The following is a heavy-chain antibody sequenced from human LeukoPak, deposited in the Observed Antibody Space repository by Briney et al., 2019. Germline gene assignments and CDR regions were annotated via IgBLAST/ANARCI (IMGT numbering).Heavy chain of an antibody. J-gene: IGHJ4*02. CDR3: ARERYGNYN. Sequence: QTGGSLRLSCAASGFTFSSFWRIWVRQAPGKGLEWVANIKEDGSVKNYVDSVKGRFTISRDNAKNSLFLQMNSLKAEDTAVYYCARERYGNYNWGQGTLVTVSS. V-gene: IGHV3-7*03. CDR1: GFTFSSFW. CDR2: IKEDGSVK. D-gene: IGHD4-11*01.